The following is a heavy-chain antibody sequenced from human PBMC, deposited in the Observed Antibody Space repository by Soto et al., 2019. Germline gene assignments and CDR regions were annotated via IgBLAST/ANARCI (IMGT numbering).Heavy chain of an antibody. CDR1: GFTFTGYW. J-gene: IGHJ5*02. Sequence: EVQLVESGGGLVQPGGSLRLSCAASGFTFTGYWMSWVRQAPGKGLEWVANTNEDGREKFYVDSVKGRFTISRDNAKNSMYPQRDSRRAVDTAMYYCARDRGPLGPWGKGTLVTAS. CDR3: ARDRGPLGP. CDR2: TNEDGREK. V-gene: IGHV3-7*01.